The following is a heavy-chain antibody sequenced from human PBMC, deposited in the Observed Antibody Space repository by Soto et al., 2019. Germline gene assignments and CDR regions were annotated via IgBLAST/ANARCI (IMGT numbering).Heavy chain of an antibody. CDR2: INAGNGKT. Sequence: ASVKVSCKASGYIFTNYAIHWVRQAPGQRLEWMGWINAGNGKTKYSQNFQGRFTISRDNSRNTQYLQMSSLRADDTAVYYCVKGEFYYDSSAYYPFDSWGQGTLVTVSS. J-gene: IGHJ4*02. V-gene: IGHV1-3*01. D-gene: IGHD3-22*01. CDR3: VKGEFYYDSSAYYPFDS. CDR1: GYIFTNYA.